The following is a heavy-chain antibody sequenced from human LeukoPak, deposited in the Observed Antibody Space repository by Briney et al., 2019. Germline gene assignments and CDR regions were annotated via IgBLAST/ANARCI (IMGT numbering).Heavy chain of an antibody. D-gene: IGHD6-13*01. CDR1: VYTFTGYY. Sequence: ASVKVSCKASVYTFTGYYIHWVQQAPGQGLEWLGRISPNSGDPNYAQKFQGRVTITRDTSVNTVYMELSGLKSDDTGAYYCAREVGYSTSWYGRFDPWGQGTVVTVSS. CDR2: ISPNSGDP. V-gene: IGHV1-2*05. CDR3: AREVGYSTSWYGRFDP. J-gene: IGHJ5*02.